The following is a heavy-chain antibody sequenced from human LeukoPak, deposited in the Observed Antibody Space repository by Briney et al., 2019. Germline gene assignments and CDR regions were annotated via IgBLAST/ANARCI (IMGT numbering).Heavy chain of an antibody. D-gene: IGHD2-21*01. J-gene: IGHJ5*02. CDR1: GLTFSIYG. CDR2: IWYDGNRK. V-gene: IGHV3-33*01. Sequence: GGSLRLSCAASGLTFSIYGMHWVRQAPGKGLEWVAVIWYDGNRKYYADSVKGRFTISRDNSKNTLYLQMNSLRAEDTAVYYCARDYSSDLDPWGQGTLVTVSS. CDR3: ARDYSSDLDP.